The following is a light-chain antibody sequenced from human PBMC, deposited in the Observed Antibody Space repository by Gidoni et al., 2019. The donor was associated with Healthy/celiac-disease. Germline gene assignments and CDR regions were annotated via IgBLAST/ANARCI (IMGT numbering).Light chain of an antibody. J-gene: IGKJ3*01. CDR3: QQYDNLIFT. Sequence: LHLTQSPSYLSSSVGDSVTITCQASQDISNYLNWYQQKPGKAPKLLIYDASNLEKGVPSRFSGSGSGTEFTFTISSLKPEDIATYYCQQYDNLIFTFGHXTKVDIK. CDR2: DAS. V-gene: IGKV1-33*01. CDR1: QDISNY.